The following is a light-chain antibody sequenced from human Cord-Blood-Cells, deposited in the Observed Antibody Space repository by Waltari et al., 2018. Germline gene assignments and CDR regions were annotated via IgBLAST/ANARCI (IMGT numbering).Light chain of an antibody. J-gene: IGLJ1*01. V-gene: IGLV2-23*01. CDR2: EGS. Sequence: QSPLTPPASVSGSPGQSITISCTRTSNDVRSYYLVSWYQQHPGKAPKLMIDEGSKRPSWVSNRFSCSKSRNTASLTISGLQAEDEADYYCFSYAGSSTYVFGTGTKVTVL. CDR3: FSYAGSSTYV. CDR1: SNDVRSYYL.